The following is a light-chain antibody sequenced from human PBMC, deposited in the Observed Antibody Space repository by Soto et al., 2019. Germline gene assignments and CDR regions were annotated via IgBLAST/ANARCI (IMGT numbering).Light chain of an antibody. J-gene: IGKJ5*01. CDR3: QHYNDWPPIT. Sequence: EIMMTQSPATLSVSPGERATLSCRASQSVSNNLAWYQQRPGQAPRLLIYYASTRATGIPARFSGSGSGTEFTLTISSLQSEDFALYYCQHYNDWPPITFGQGTRLEI. V-gene: IGKV3-15*01. CDR1: QSVSNN. CDR2: YAS.